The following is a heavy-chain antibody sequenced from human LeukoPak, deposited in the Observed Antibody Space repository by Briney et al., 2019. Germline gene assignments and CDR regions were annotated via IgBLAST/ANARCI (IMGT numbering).Heavy chain of an antibody. D-gene: IGHD6-13*01. CDR2: IYTSGST. V-gene: IGHV4-4*07. J-gene: IGHJ5*02. Sequence: PSETLSLTCTVSGGYLSSYYWSWIRQPAGKGLEWIGRIYTSGSTNCNPSLKSRVTMSVDTSKNQFSLKLSSVTAADTAVYYCARERIAAAGTLIWFDPWGQGTLVTVSS. CDR1: GGYLSSYY. CDR3: ARERIAAAGTLIWFDP.